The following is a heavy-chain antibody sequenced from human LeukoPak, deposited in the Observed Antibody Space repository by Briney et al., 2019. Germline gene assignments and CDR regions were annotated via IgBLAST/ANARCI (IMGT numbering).Heavy chain of an antibody. V-gene: IGHV1-2*02. J-gene: IGHJ5*02. CDR3: ARGSSGWYTTSWFDP. D-gene: IGHD6-19*01. Sequence: ASVKVSCKASGYTFTGYYMHWVRQAPGQGLEWMGWINPNSGGTNYAQKFRGRVTMTRDTSISTAYMELSRLRSDDTAVYYCARGSSGWYTTSWFDPWGQGTLVTVSS. CDR2: INPNSGGT. CDR1: GYTFTGYY.